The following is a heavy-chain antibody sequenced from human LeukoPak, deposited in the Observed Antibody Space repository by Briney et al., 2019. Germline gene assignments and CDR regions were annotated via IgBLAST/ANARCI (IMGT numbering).Heavy chain of an antibody. Sequence: SETLSLTCTVSGGSISSSSYYWGWLRQPPGTGLEWIGSIYYSGSTYYNPSLKSRVTISVDTSKNQFSLKLSSVTAADTAVYYCANGYREYFDYWGQGTLVTVSS. J-gene: IGHJ4*02. V-gene: IGHV4-39*01. D-gene: IGHD5-24*01. CDR3: ANGYREYFDY. CDR1: GGSISSSSYY. CDR2: IYYSGST.